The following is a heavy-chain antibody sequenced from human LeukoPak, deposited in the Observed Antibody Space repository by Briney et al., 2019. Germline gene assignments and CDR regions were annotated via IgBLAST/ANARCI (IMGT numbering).Heavy chain of an antibody. V-gene: IGHV1-46*01. D-gene: IGHD3-3*01. CDR2: INPSGGST. J-gene: IGHJ5*02. CDR3: AREELYYDFWSGLSSIQLGIDP. CDR1: GYTFTSYY. Sequence: AASVKVSCKASGYTFTSYYMHWVRQAPGQGLEWMGIINPSGGSTSYAQKFQGRVTMTRDTSTSTVYMELSSLRSEDTAVYYCAREELYYDFWSGLSSIQLGIDPWGQGTLVTVSS.